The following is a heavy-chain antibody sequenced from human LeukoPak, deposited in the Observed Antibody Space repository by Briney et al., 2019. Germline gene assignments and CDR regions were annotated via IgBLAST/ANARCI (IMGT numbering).Heavy chain of an antibody. Sequence: GASVKVSCKASGYTFTGYYMHWVRQAPGQGLEWMGWISAYNGNTNYAQKLQGRVTMTTDTSTSTAYMELRSLRSDDTAVYYCASGARRYYYDSSGYELDYWGQGTLVTVSS. CDR2: ISAYNGNT. D-gene: IGHD3-22*01. V-gene: IGHV1-18*04. CDR1: GYTFTGYY. CDR3: ASGARRYYYDSSGYELDY. J-gene: IGHJ4*02.